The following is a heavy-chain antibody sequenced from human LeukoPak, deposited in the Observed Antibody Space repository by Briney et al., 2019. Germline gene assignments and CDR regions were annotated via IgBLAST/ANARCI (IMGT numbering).Heavy chain of an antibody. D-gene: IGHD5-12*01. CDR1: GFTFSSYG. CDR2: ISYDGSNK. CDR3: VRSDSGYDRGVFDY. J-gene: IGHJ4*02. Sequence: GGSLRLSCAASGFTFSSYGMHWVRQAPGKGLEWVAVISYDGSNKYYADSVKGRFTISRDNANNSLYLQMNNLRVEDTAVYFCVRSDSGYDRGVFDYWGQGSLVTVSS. V-gene: IGHV3-30*03.